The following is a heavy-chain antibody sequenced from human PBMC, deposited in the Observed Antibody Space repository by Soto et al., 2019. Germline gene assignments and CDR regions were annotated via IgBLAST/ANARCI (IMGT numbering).Heavy chain of an antibody. CDR3: ARSVSFRYQLLKRGMDV. CDR1: GGTFSSYA. CDR2: IIPIFGTA. Sequence: QVQLVQSGAEVKKPGSSVKVSCKASGGTFSSYAISWVRQAPGQGLEWMGGIIPIFGTANYAQKFQGRVTITADESPSTAYMELSSLRSEDTAVYYCARSVSFRYQLLKRGMDVWGQGTKVTVSS. J-gene: IGHJ6*02. V-gene: IGHV1-69*01. D-gene: IGHD2-2*01.